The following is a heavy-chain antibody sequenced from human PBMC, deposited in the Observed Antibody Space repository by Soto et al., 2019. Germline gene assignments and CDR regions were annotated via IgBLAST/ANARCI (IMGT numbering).Heavy chain of an antibody. Sequence: SETLSLTCTVSGFSISSGGYYWSWIRQHPGKGLEWIGYIYYSGSTYYNPSLKSRVTISVDTSKNQFSLKLSSVTAADTAVYYCARDRIEQLGLIDYWGQGTLVTVS. CDR2: IYYSGST. J-gene: IGHJ4*02. D-gene: IGHD6-13*01. CDR3: ARDRIEQLGLIDY. V-gene: IGHV4-31*03. CDR1: GFSISSGGYY.